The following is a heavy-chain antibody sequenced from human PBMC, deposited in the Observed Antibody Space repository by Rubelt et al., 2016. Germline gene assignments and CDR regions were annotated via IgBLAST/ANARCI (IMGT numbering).Heavy chain of an antibody. CDR3: ARDRTPSGYDSGMDV. D-gene: IGHD5-12*01. Sequence: QVQLQQWGAGLLKPSETLSLTCAVYGGSFSGYYWSWIRQPPGKGLEWIGEINPSGNSNYNSSLKSRVTISGATSKSQFSLKLTSVSAADTAVYYCARDRTPSGYDSGMDVWGQGTTVTVSS. V-gene: IGHV4-34*01. CDR2: INPSGNS. J-gene: IGHJ6*02. CDR1: GGSFSGYY.